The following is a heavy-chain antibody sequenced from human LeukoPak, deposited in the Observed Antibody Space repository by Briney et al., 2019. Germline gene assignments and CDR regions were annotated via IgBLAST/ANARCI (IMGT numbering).Heavy chain of an antibody. CDR3: AKPMNSRGYSGYDPRTPFDY. V-gene: IGHV3-23*01. J-gene: IGHJ4*02. Sequence: GGSLRLSCAASGFTFNTYAMSWVRQAPGKGLEWVSGISVSGGRTDYADSVKGRFTISRDNSKNTLYLQMNSLRAEDTAVYYCAKPMNSRGYSGYDPRTPFDYWGQGTLVTVSS. D-gene: IGHD5-12*01. CDR1: GFTFNTYA. CDR2: ISVSGGRT.